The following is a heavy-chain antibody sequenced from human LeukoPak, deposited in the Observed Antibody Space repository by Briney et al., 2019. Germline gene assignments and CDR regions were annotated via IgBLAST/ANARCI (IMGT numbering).Heavy chain of an antibody. D-gene: IGHD6-19*01. J-gene: IGHJ4*02. CDR2: ISYDGSNR. V-gene: IGHV3-30-3*01. CDR1: GFTFSSYA. CDR3: ARRMAGTFNY. Sequence: GGSLRLSCAASGFTFSSYAMQWVRQAPGKGLEWVAVISYDGSNRYCADSVKGRFTISRDNSKNTLYLQMNSLRAEDTAVYYCARRMAGTFNYWGQGTLVTVSS.